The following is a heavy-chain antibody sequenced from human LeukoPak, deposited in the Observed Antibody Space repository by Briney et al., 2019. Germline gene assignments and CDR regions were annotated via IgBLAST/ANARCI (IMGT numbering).Heavy chain of an antibody. CDR3: ARGYRQLVVLYWFDP. D-gene: IGHD6-13*01. Sequence: IPSETLSLTCAVYGGPFSAYYWSWIRQSPGKGLEWIGEINHSGSTNYNPSLKSRVTISVDTSKNQFSLKLSSVTAADTAVYYCARGYRQLVVLYWFDPWGQGTLVTVSS. V-gene: IGHV4-34*01. CDR2: INHSGST. CDR1: GGPFSAYY. J-gene: IGHJ5*02.